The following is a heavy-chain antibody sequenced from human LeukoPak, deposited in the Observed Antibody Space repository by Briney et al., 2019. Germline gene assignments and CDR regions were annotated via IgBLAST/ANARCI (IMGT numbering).Heavy chain of an antibody. V-gene: IGHV3-74*01. Sequence: PGGSLRLSCVASGFTFSGYWMHWVRQAPGKGLVWVSRNNPDGSVTDYADSVKGRITISRDNAKNSLYLQMNSLRAEDTAVYYCARDPAGYSGYDTDYWGQGTLVTVSS. D-gene: IGHD5-12*01. CDR1: GFTFSGYW. J-gene: IGHJ4*02. CDR2: NNPDGSVT. CDR3: ARDPAGYSGYDTDY.